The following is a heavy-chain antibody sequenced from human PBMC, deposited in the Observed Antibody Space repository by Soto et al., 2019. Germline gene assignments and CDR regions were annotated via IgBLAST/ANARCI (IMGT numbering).Heavy chain of an antibody. CDR3: ARAGVGAFHX. CDR1: GFTFSSCA. D-gene: IGHD1-26*01. Sequence: GGSLRLSFAASGFTFSSCAMRWVRQAPGEGLEWVSLISYDGSNKYYEDSVKGRFTITRDNSKNTLYLQMNSLRAEETAVYYCARAGVGAFHXWGQVTLVTVSX. V-gene: IGHV3-30-3*01. CDR2: ISYDGSNK. J-gene: IGHJ4*02.